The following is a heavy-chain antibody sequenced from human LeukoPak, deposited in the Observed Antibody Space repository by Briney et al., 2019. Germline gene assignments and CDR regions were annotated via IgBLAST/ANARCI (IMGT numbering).Heavy chain of an antibody. CDR2: ISSSGAST. CDR3: ARVFYDSGGYYYDQ. Sequence: PGGSLRLSCAASGFTFSTYAMHWVRQAPGKGLEYVSAISSSGASTYYANSVKGRFTISRDNSKNTLYLQMGSLRAEDMAVYYCARVFYDSGGYYYDQWGQGTLVTVSS. D-gene: IGHD3-22*01. V-gene: IGHV3-64*01. CDR1: GFTFSTYA. J-gene: IGHJ5*02.